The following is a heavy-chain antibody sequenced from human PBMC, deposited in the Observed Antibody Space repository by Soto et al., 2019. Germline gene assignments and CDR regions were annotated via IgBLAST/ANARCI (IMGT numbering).Heavy chain of an antibody. CDR2: IDNAGTDS. CDR3: ARGWFGPDV. D-gene: IGHD3-10*01. Sequence: EVQLVESGGGLVQPGGSLRLSCAASGFTLSGRSMHWVRQAPGKGLVWVSGIDNAGTDSTYADSVKGRFTSPRDNAKNMLYLQMNSLSVEDTAVYYCARGWFGPDVWGKGTTVTVSS. CDR1: GFTLSGRS. J-gene: IGHJ6*04. V-gene: IGHV3-74*01.